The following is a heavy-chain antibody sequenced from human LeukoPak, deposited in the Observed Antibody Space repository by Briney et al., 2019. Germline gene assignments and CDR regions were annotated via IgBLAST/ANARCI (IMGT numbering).Heavy chain of an antibody. V-gene: IGHV5-51*01. D-gene: IGHD6-13*01. Sequence: GESLKISCNGSGYSFTRKWIGWVRQMPGKGLEWMGIIYPGNSETTYNPSFKGHVTMSADKSISTAYLQWSSLEDTDTAKYYCARRLSTIAISAANDYWGQGTLVTVSS. CDR3: ARRLSTIAISAANDY. J-gene: IGHJ4*02. CDR1: GYSFTRKW. CDR2: IYPGNSET.